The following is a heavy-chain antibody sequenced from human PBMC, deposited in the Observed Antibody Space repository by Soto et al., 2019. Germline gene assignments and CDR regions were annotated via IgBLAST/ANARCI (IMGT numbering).Heavy chain of an antibody. CDR3: ARARGTVRIYYYYGMDV. V-gene: IGHV4-34*01. CDR1: GGSFSGYY. D-gene: IGHD4-17*01. J-gene: IGHJ6*02. Sequence: SETLSLTCAVYGGSFSGYYWSWIRQPPGKGLEWIGEINHSGSTNYNPSLKSRVTISVDTSKNQFSLKLSSVTAADTAVYYCARARGTVRIYYYYGMDVCGQGTTVTVYS. CDR2: INHSGST.